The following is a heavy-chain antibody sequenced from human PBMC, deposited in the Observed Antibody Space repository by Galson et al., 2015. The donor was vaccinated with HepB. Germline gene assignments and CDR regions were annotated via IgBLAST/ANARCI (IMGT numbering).Heavy chain of an antibody. CDR3: ARTSIAARPGLGWFDP. D-gene: IGHD6-6*01. V-gene: IGHV1-3*01. CDR1: GYTFTSYA. J-gene: IGHJ5*02. CDR2: INAGNGNT. Sequence: SVKVSCKASGYTFTSYAMHWVRQAPGQRLEWMGWINAGNGNTKYSQKFQGRVTITRDTSASTAYMELNSLRSEDTAVYYCARTSIAARPGLGWFDPWGQGTLVTVSS.